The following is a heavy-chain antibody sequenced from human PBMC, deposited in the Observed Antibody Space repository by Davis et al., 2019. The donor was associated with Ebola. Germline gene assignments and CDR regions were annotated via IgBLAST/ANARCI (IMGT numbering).Heavy chain of an antibody. D-gene: IGHD3-10*01. CDR1: GFTFSSYA. J-gene: IGHJ3*02. V-gene: IGHV3-23*01. Sequence: GGSLRLSCAASGFTFSSYAMSWVRQAPGKGLEWVSAISGSGGSTYYADSVEGRFTISRDNSKNTLYLQMNSLRAEDTAVYYCAKALVSLVRTFDIWGQGTMVTVSS. CDR2: ISGSGGST. CDR3: AKALVSLVRTFDI.